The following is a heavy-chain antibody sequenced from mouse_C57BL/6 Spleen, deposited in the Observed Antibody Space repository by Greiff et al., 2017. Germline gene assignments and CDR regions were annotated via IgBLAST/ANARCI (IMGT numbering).Heavy chain of an antibody. D-gene: IGHD2-4*01. V-gene: IGHV1-52*01. CDR2: IDPSDSET. CDR1: GYTFTSYW. J-gene: IGHJ4*01. CDR3: ARGGDYDKGDAMDD. Sequence: VQLQQPGAELVRPGSSVKLSCKASGYTFTSYWMHWVKQRPIQGLEWIGNIDPSDSETHYNQKFKDKATLTVDKSSSTAYMQLSSLTSEDSAVEYCARGGDYDKGDAMDDWGQGTSVTVSS.